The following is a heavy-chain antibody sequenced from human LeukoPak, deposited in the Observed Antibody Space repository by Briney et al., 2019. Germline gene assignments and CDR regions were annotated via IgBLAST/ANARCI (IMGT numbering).Heavy chain of an antibody. CDR2: ISSSSSYI. CDR1: GFTFSSYS. Sequence: GGSLRLSCAASGFTFSSYSMNWVRQAPGKGLEWVSSISSSSSYIYYADSVKGRFTISRDNAKNSLNLQMNSLRAEDTAVYYCARGGVTTQLDAFDIWGQGTMVTVSS. V-gene: IGHV3-21*01. J-gene: IGHJ3*02. CDR3: ARGGVTTQLDAFDI. D-gene: IGHD4-17*01.